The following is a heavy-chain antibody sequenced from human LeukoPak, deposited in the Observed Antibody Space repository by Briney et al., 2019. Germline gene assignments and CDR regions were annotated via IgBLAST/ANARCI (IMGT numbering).Heavy chain of an antibody. J-gene: IGHJ4*02. V-gene: IGHV3-30*02. D-gene: IGHD1-26*01. CDR1: GFTYSSSG. CDR3: ATETRGSYSEY. CDR2: IRFDGSTQ. Sequence: GGFLRLSCTGSGFTYSSSGMNWVRQAPGKGLEWVAFIRFDGSTQYYADSVKGRFTVSRDNSKNTLYLQMNSLRDEDTAVYYCATETRGSYSEYWGQGTLLTVSS.